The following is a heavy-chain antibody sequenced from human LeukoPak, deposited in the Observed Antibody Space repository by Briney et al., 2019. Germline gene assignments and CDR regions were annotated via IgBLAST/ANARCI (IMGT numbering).Heavy chain of an antibody. V-gene: IGHV3-15*01. J-gene: IGHJ4*02. CDR2: VKSKTDGGTT. Sequence: GGSLRLSCAASGFTFSHAWMRWVRQAPGKGLEWVGRVKSKTDGGTTDYAAPVKGRFSISRDDAKNMLFLQMNSLKTEDTAVYYCTTASAVAYWGQGTLVTVSS. CDR3: TTASAVAY. CDR1: GFTFSHAW.